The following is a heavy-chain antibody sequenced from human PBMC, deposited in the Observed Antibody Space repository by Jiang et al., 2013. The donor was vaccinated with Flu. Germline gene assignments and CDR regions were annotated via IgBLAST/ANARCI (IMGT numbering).Heavy chain of an antibody. D-gene: IGHD2-2*01. CDR3: AKENVVNWFDP. V-gene: IGHV4-4*08. CDR2: IYSSGST. CDR1: GGSISGYY. J-gene: IGHJ5*02. Sequence: GLVKPSETLSLTCAVSGGSISGYYWSWIRQPPGKGLEWVGYIYSSGSTNYNPSLKSRITILLDTSKNQFSLSLNSLTAADTALYYCAKENVVNWFDPWGQGTLVTVSS.